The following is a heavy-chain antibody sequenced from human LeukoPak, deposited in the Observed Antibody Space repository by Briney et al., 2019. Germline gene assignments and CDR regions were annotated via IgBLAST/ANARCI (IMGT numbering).Heavy chain of an antibody. CDR2: ISGSGGST. CDR1: GFTFSGYA. D-gene: IGHD3-22*01. Sequence: GGSLRLSCAASGFTFSGYAMSWVRQAPGKGLEWVSAISGSGGSTYYADSVKGRFTISRDNSKNTLYLQMNSLRAEDTAVYYCAKPPHSGYYSPFDYWGQGTLVTVSS. V-gene: IGHV3-23*01. J-gene: IGHJ4*02. CDR3: AKPPHSGYYSPFDY.